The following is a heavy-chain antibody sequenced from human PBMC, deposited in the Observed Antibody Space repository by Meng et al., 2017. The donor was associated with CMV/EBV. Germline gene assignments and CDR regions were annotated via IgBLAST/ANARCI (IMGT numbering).Heavy chain of an antibody. Sequence: VLLLHSVSEVNKTVSSVRVSCKTSGGTFSSYAISWVRQAPGQGLQWMGGIIPIFGSANYAQKFQGRVTITADESTSTAYMELSSLRSEDTAVYYCARDLSVDGYNYPLDYWGQGTLVTVSS. J-gene: IGHJ4*02. CDR2: IIPIFGSA. V-gene: IGHV1-69*12. CDR3: ARDLSVDGYNYPLDY. D-gene: IGHD5-24*01. CDR1: GGTFSSYA.